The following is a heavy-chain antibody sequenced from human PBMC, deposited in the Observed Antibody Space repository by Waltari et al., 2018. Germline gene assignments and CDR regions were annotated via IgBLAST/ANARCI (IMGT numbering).Heavy chain of an antibody. CDR1: GFTFSSYW. J-gene: IGHJ3*02. CDR2: IKQDGSEK. V-gene: IGHV3-7*01. Sequence: EVQLVESGGGLVQPGGSLRLSCAASGFTFSSYWMSWVRQAPGKGLEWVANIKQDGSEKYYVDSVKGRFTISRDNAKNSLYLQMNSLRAEDTAVYYCASLLCPPNPPDAFDIWGQGTMVTVSS. D-gene: IGHD2-2*01. CDR3: ASLLCPPNPPDAFDI.